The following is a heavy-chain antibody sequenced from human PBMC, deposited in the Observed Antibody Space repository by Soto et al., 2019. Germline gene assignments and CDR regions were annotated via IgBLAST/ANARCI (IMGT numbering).Heavy chain of an antibody. V-gene: IGHV5-51*01. CDR3: ARDYYGSGSSLYGMDV. D-gene: IGHD3-10*01. CDR1: GYSFTRYW. CDR2: IYPGDSET. J-gene: IGHJ6*02. Sequence: PGESLKISCKGSGYSFTRYWIGWVRQMPWKGLEWMGIIYPGDSETRYSPSFEGQVTISADKSISTAYLQWSSLKASDTAMYYCARDYYGSGSSLYGMDVWGQGTTVTVSS.